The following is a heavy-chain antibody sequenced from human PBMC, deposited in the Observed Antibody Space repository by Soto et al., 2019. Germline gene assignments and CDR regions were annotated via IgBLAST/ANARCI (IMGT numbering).Heavy chain of an antibody. J-gene: IGHJ4*02. Sequence: EVQLMESGGGLVKPGGSLRLSCAASGFDFTKAWMSWVRQAPGKGLEWVGRLMSKTDGGTTVYAAPVKGRFTISRDDSKNTLYLQMSSLNIEDTAGYYCAAGTGRTDLDYWGQGTLVTVSS. D-gene: IGHD2-2*01. CDR3: AAGTGRTDLDY. V-gene: IGHV3-15*01. CDR2: LMSKTDGGTT. CDR1: GFDFTKAW.